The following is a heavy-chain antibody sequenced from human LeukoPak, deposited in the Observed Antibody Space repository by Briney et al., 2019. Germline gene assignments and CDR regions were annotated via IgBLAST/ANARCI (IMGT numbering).Heavy chain of an antibody. CDR2: IKKDGSLK. Sequence: GGSLRLSCAASGFAFDIYGMTWVRQAPGKGLEWVANIKKDGSLKQYVDAVRGRFTVSRDNAKNSLYLQMNSLRADDTAVYYCVSLRVSTVRDSFDLWGQGTMVTVSS. J-gene: IGHJ3*01. D-gene: IGHD3-10*01. CDR3: VSLRVSTVRDSFDL. V-gene: IGHV3-7*01. CDR1: GFAFDIYG.